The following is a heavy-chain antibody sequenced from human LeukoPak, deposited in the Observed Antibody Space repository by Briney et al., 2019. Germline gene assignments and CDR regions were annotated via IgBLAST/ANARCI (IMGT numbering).Heavy chain of an antibody. D-gene: IGHD4-17*01. CDR3: TKDKAVTAPNWFDS. CDR1: GFTFSSYT. Sequence: GGSLRLSCAASGFTFSSYTMSWVRQAPGKGLEWVSAISGSGGSTYYADSVKGRFTISRDNSKNTLSLQMTSLRAEDTAFYYCTKDKAVTAPNWFDSWGQGTLVSVSS. CDR2: ISGSGGST. J-gene: IGHJ5*01. V-gene: IGHV3-23*01.